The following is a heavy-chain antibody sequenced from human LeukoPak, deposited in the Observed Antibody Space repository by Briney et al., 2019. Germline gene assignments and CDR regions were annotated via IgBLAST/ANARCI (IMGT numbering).Heavy chain of an antibody. CDR2: IIPIFGTA. D-gene: IGHD3-3*01. CDR3: ARVYDFWSGYYDY. Sequence: SVKVSCKASGGTFSSYAISWVRQAPGQGLEWMGGIIPIFGTANYAQKFQGRVTITADESTSTAYMELSSLRSEDTAVYYCARVYDFWSGYYDYWGQGTLVTVSS. CDR1: GGTFSSYA. J-gene: IGHJ4*02. V-gene: IGHV1-69*13.